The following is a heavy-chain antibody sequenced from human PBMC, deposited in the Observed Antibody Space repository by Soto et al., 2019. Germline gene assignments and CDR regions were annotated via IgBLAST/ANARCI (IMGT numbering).Heavy chain of an antibody. CDR2: ISYDGSNK. CDR1: GFTFSSYA. CDR3: ATKTLARPNYYGSGSRLSHFDY. D-gene: IGHD3-10*01. Sequence: QVQLVESGGXVVQPGRSLRLSCAASGFTFSSYAMHWVRQAPGKGLEWVAVISYDGSNKYYADSVKGRFTISRDNSKNTLYLQMNSLRAEDTAVYYCATKTLARPNYYGSGSRLSHFDYWGQGTLVTVSS. J-gene: IGHJ4*02. V-gene: IGHV3-30-3*01.